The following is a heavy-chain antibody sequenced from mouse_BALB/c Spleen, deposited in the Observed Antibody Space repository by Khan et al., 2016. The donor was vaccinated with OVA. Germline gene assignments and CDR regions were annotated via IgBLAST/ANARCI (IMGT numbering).Heavy chain of an antibody. Sequence: EVQLQESGPGLVKPSQSLSLTCSVTGYSITSGYFWNWIRQFPGNKLEWMGYIRYDGNSNYNPYLKNRIPITRDTSKNKFFLKLNSVTPEDTDPYDRARGCSSGPAWFAYWGQGTLVTVSA. J-gene: IGHJ3*01. CDR3: ARGCSSGPAWFAY. D-gene: IGHD3-1*01. CDR1: GYSITSGYF. CDR2: IRYDGNS. V-gene: IGHV3-6*02.